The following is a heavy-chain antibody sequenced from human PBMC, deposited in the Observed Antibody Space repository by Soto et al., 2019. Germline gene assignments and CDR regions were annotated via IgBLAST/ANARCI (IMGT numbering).Heavy chain of an antibody. CDR2: INANGGIT. V-gene: IGHV1-46*01. CDR1: GYTFTHYY. CDR3: ATSVNSAMAFDY. D-gene: IGHD5-18*01. J-gene: IGHJ4*02. Sequence: QVQLVQSGAEVKKPGASVRVSCTASGYTFTHYYIHWVRQAPGQGLEWMGIINANGGITTYAQKFLAGFSMTRDTSTSTVYLELSSLRSEDSAVYYCATSVNSAMAFDYWGQGTLVTVSS.